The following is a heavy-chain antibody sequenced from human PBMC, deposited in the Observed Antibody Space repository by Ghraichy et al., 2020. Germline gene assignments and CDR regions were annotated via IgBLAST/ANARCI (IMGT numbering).Heavy chain of an antibody. CDR3: ARDVSGMRVVPSAFDI. V-gene: IGHV3-20*01. Sequence: GGSLRLSCAASGFTFDDYGMSWVRQAPGKGLEWVSGINWNGGSTGYADSVKGRFTISRDNAKNSLYLQMNSLRAEDTALYHCARDVSGMRVVPSAFDIWGQGTMVTVSS. J-gene: IGHJ3*02. CDR2: INWNGGST. CDR1: GFTFDDYG. D-gene: IGHD1-14*01.